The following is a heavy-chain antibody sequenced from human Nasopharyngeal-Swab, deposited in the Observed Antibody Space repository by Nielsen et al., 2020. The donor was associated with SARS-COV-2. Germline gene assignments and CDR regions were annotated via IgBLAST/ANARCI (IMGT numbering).Heavy chain of an antibody. D-gene: IGHD6-13*01. CDR3: ARQPRAGYSSSWYDY. J-gene: IGHJ4*02. CDR2: IYPGDSDT. Sequence: GGSLRLSCKGSGSSFTSYWIGWVRQMPGKGLEWMGIIYPGDSDTRYSPSFQGQVTISADKSISTAYLQWSSLKASDTAMYYCARQPRAGYSSSWYDYWGQGTLVTVSS. V-gene: IGHV5-51*01. CDR1: GSSFTSYW.